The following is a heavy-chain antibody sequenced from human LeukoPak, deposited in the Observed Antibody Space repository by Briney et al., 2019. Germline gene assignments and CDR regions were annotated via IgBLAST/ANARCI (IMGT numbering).Heavy chain of an antibody. CDR3: ARDFWNFYDSSGYYRDFDS. D-gene: IGHD3-22*01. Sequence: ASVKVSCKATSHISWVRRAPGQGLEWMGWIGSYEGDTYYAQKFQGRVTVTTDTSTNTAYVELRSLRADDTAVYYCARDFWNFYDSSGYYRDFDSWGQGTLVTVSS. CDR2: IGSYEGDT. CDR1: TSH. V-gene: IGHV1-18*01. J-gene: IGHJ5*01.